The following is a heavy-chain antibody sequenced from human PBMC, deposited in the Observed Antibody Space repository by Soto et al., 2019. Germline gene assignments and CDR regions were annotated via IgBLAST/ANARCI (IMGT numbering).Heavy chain of an antibody. CDR2: IYYSGST. J-gene: IGHJ6*02. V-gene: IGHV4-59*01. D-gene: IGHD6-13*01. CDR3: ARDSSSWGLTRYFYGMDV. Sequence: SETLSLTCTVSGGSISSYYWSWIRQPPGKGLEWIGYIYYSGSTNYNPSLKSRVTISVDTSKNQFSLKLSSVTAADTAVYYCARDSSSWGLTRYFYGMDVWGQGTTVTVSS. CDR1: GGSISSYY.